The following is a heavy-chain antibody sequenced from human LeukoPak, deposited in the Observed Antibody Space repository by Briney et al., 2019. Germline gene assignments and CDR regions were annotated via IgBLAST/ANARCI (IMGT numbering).Heavy chain of an antibody. CDR2: FSPYNGKT. V-gene: IGHV1-18*01. D-gene: IGHD5-12*01. CDR1: GYNFLFYG. J-gene: IGHJ6*03. CDR3: ARASSGYEKYYYYFYMDV. Sequence: ASVKVSCKASGYNFLFYGISWVRQAPGQGLEWMGWFSPYNGKTNYTQKFQGRVTMTADTSTSTAYMEVRSLRSDDTAVYYCARASSGYEKYYYYFYMDVWGEGTTVTVSS.